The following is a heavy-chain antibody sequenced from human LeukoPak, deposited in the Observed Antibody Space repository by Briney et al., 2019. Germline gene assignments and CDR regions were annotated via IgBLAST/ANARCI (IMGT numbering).Heavy chain of an antibody. V-gene: IGHV3-11*05. Sequence: GGSLRLPCAASGFTFSDYYMSWIRQAPGKGLEWVSYISSSSSYTNYADSVKGRFTISRDNAKNSLYLQMNSLRAEDTAVYYCARDGPQGGVLRYFDWLSQNPLDYWGQGTLVTVSS. CDR1: GFTFSDYY. CDR2: ISSSSSYT. CDR3: ARDGPQGGVLRYFDWLSQNPLDY. D-gene: IGHD3-9*01. J-gene: IGHJ4*02.